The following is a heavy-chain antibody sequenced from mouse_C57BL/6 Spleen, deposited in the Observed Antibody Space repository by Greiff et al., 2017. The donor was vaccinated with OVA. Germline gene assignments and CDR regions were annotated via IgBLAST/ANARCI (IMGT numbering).Heavy chain of an antibody. D-gene: IGHD1-1*01. Sequence: VQLQQPGAELVRPGTSVTLSCKASGYTFTSYWMHWVKQRPGQGLEWIGVIDPSDSYTNYNQKFKGKATLTVDTSSSTAYMQLSSLTSEDSAVYYCARYNYEGYFDVWGTGTTVTVSS. CDR3: ARYNYEGYFDV. V-gene: IGHV1-59*01. CDR1: GYTFTSYW. J-gene: IGHJ1*03. CDR2: IDPSDSYT.